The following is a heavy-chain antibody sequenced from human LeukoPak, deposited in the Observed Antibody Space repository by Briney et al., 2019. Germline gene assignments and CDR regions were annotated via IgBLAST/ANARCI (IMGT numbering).Heavy chain of an antibody. V-gene: IGHV3-7*03. Sequence: GGSLRLSCAASGFTFSSYWMSWVRQAPGKGLEWVANIKQDGSEKYYVDSVKGRFTISRDNAKNSLYLQMNSLRAEDTAVYYCAKVGCSGGSCYTDYWGQGTLVTVSS. J-gene: IGHJ4*02. CDR2: IKQDGSEK. CDR3: AKVGCSGGSCYTDY. D-gene: IGHD2-15*01. CDR1: GFTFSSYW.